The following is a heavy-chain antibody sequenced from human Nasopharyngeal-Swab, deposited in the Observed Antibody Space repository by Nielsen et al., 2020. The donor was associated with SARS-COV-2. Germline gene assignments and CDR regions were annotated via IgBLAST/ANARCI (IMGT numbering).Heavy chain of an antibody. J-gene: IGHJ6*02. CDR2: IWYDGSNK. CDR3: ARGGRNWNDYYYYGMDV. V-gene: IGHV3-33*01. Sequence: GGSLRLSCAASGFTFSSYGMHWVRQAPGKGLEWVAVIWYDGSNKYYADSVKGRFTISRDNSKNTLYLQMNSLRAEDTAVYYCARGGRNWNDYYYYGMDVWGQGTTVTVSS. D-gene: IGHD1-1*01. CDR1: GFTFSSYG.